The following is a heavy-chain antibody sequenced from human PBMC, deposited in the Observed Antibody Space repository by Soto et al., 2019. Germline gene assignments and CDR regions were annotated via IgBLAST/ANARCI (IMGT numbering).Heavy chain of an antibody. D-gene: IGHD1-7*01. J-gene: IGHJ6*02. Sequence: QVQLVQSGAEVKKPGSSVTVSCKTSGGTFSKDAINWVRQAPGQGFEWMGLLIPFFGSPIYAQKFQGRIRRTAGVHTSTAYMALSSLGSEHTAVYYCTRVLGDTLEPGNTRCYAMDVWGQGTKVSVSS. V-gene: IGHV1-69*01. CDR2: LIPFFGSP. CDR1: GGTFSKDA. CDR3: TRVLGDTLEPGNTRCYAMDV.